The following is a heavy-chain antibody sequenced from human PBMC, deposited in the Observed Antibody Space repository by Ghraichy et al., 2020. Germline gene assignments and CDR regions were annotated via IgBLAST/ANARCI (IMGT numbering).Heavy chain of an antibody. CDR1: GGSVSSGDYY. V-gene: IGHV4-61*08. Sequence: SETLSLTCTVSGGSVSSGDYYWSWIRQPPGKGLEWIGYLYYSGSTNYNPSLKSRVSISVDTSENQFSLKLSSVTAADTAVYYCARDGGDYGAYNWFDPWGQGTLVTVLS. CDR3: ARDGGDYGAYNWFDP. J-gene: IGHJ5*02. CDR2: LYYSGST. D-gene: IGHD4-17*01.